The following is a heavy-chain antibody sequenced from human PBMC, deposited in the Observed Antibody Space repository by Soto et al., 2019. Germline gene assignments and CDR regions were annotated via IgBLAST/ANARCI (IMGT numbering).Heavy chain of an antibody. V-gene: IGHV3-7*01. CDR3: AREYNWLTIIYYYYMDV. Sequence: EVQLVESGGGLVQPGGSLRLSCAASGFTFSSDWMSWVRQAPGKGLEWVANVKKDGSERYYVDSVKGRFSISRDNAQNLLYLQMNSLRAEDTAVYYCAREYNWLTIIYYYYMDVCGQGSMVTVSS. J-gene: IGHJ6*03. CDR1: GFTFSSDW. D-gene: IGHD1-20*01. CDR2: VKKDGSER.